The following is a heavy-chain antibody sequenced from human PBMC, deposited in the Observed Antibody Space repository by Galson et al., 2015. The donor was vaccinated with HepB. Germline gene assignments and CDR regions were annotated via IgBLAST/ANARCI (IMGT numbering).Heavy chain of an antibody. D-gene: IGHD4-11*01. V-gene: IGHV1-8*01. Sequence: SVKVSCKASGYTFTSYDINWVRQATGQGLEWMGWMNPNSGNTGYAQKFQGRVTMTRNTSISTAYMELSSLRSEDTAVYYCARKYHDYSDYPRFDPWGQGTLVTVSS. J-gene: IGHJ5*02. CDR3: ARKYHDYSDYPRFDP. CDR1: GYTFTSYD. CDR2: MNPNSGNT.